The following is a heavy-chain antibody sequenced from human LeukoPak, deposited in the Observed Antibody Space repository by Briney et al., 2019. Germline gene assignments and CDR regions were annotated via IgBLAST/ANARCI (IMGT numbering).Heavy chain of an antibody. CDR3: ARRLRYFDWTAQSVDY. D-gene: IGHD3-9*01. CDR2: FNHGGST. V-gene: IGHV4-34*01. J-gene: IGHJ4*02. CDR1: GGSFSGYY. Sequence: SETLSLTCAVYGGSFSGYYWSWIRQPPGEGLEWIGEFNHGGSTNYSPSLKSRITISVDTSKNQFSLKLSSVTAADTAAYYCARRLRYFDWTAQSVDYWGQGTMVTVSS.